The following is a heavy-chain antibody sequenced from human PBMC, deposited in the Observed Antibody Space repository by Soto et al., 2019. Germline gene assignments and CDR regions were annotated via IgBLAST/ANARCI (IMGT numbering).Heavy chain of an antibody. CDR1: GGSISSGGYS. D-gene: IGHD5-18*01. CDR2: MYHSGST. Sequence: SETLSLTCAVSGGSISSGGYSWSWIRQPPGKGLEWIGYMYHSGSTYYNPSLKSRVTISIDRSKNQFSLKLSSVTAADTAVYYCARALGGYSYGAVGYWGQGTLVTVSS. J-gene: IGHJ4*02. V-gene: IGHV4-30-2*01. CDR3: ARALGGYSYGAVGY.